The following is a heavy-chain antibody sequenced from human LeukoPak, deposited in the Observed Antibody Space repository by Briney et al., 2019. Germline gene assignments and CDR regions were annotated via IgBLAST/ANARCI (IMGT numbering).Heavy chain of an antibody. V-gene: IGHV4-61*02. D-gene: IGHD3-10*01. CDR1: GASISSGSYY. Sequence: PSETLSLTCTVSGASISSGSYYWSWIRQPAGKGLEWIGRVYTSGSTDYNPSLKSRVTMSVDTSKNQFSLKLSSVTAADTAVYYCARALWFGDPGDAFDIWGQGTMVTVSS. J-gene: IGHJ3*02. CDR2: VYTSGST. CDR3: ARALWFGDPGDAFDI.